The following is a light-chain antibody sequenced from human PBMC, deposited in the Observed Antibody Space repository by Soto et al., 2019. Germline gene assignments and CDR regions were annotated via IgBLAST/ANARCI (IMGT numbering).Light chain of an antibody. Sequence: QSGLTQPASVSVSPGQSITISCTGTRRDVGGYNYVSWYQQYSGKSPKLLIYEVTHRPSGVSNRFSGSKSGNTASLTISGLQAEDEADYYCSSYTISNTLPFVFGTGTKVTVL. CDR1: RRDVGGYNY. J-gene: IGLJ1*01. CDR2: EVT. CDR3: SSYTISNTLPFV. V-gene: IGLV2-14*01.